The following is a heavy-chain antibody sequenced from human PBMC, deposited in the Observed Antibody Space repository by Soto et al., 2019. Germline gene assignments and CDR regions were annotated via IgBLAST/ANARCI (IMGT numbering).Heavy chain of an antibody. CDR1: GYTFTSYA. Sequence: QVQLVQSGAEEKKPGASVKVSCKASGYTFTSYAMYWVRQAPGQRLEWMGWINAGNGNTKYSQKFQGRVTITRDTSASTAYMELSSLRSEDTAVYYCARGANYYYGMDVWGQGTTVTVSS. J-gene: IGHJ6*02. V-gene: IGHV1-3*05. CDR3: ARGANYYYGMDV. CDR2: INAGNGNT.